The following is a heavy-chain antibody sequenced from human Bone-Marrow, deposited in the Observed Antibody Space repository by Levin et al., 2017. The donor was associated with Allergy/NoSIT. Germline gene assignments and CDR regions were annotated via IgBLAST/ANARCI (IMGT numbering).Heavy chain of an antibody. V-gene: IGHV1-24*01. CDR2: FDPEAGEM. Sequence: GESLKISCKVSGHILSELTMHWVRQAPGQGFEWMGGFDPEAGEMFYAQKFQGRVTMVDDRSTDTAYMELTSLTSDDSAVYFCATRARWLVSIDFWGQGTPVTVSS. D-gene: IGHD6-19*01. J-gene: IGHJ4*02. CDR3: ATRARWLVSIDF. CDR1: GHILSELT.